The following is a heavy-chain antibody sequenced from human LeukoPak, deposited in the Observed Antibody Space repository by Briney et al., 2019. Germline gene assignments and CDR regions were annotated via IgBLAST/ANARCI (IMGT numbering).Heavy chain of an antibody. CDR1: GFTFSSYA. CDR3: ARGTTVTTRWFDP. V-gene: IGHV3-64*01. CDR2: ISSNGGST. D-gene: IGHD4-17*01. Sequence: VQPGGSLRLSCAASGFTFSSYAMHWGRQAPGKGLEYVSAISSNGGSTYYANSVKGRFTISRDNSKNTLYLQMGSLRAEDMAVYYCARGTTVTTRWFDPWGQGTLVTVSS. J-gene: IGHJ5*02.